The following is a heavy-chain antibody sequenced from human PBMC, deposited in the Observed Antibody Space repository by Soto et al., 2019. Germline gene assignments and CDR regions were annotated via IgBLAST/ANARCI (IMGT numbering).Heavy chain of an antibody. J-gene: IGHJ3*02. D-gene: IGHD4-17*01. V-gene: IGHV1-46*01. CDR3: ARDNRRYGGAFDI. Sequence: QVQLVQSGAEVKKPGASVKVSCKASGYTFTSYYMHWVRQAPGQGLEWMGIINPSGGSTSYAQKFQGRVTMTRDTSTSTVYMELSSLRSEDTAVYYGARDNRRYGGAFDIWGQGTMVTVSS. CDR1: GYTFTSYY. CDR2: INPSGGST.